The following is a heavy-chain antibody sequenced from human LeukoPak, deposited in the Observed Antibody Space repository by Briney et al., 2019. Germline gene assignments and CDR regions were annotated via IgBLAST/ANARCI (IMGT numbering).Heavy chain of an antibody. CDR1: GFTFSSSA. D-gene: IGHD3-3*01. J-gene: IGHJ3*02. CDR2: IHKNAIT. V-gene: IGHV3-53*01. CDR3: ARVSRIFGVVLPHDAFDI. Sequence: GGSLRLSCAASGFTFSSSAMSWVRQAPGKGLEWVSVIHKNAITYYADPVKGRFTISRDNSKNMLYLQMNSLRAEDTAVYYCARVSRIFGVVLPHDAFDIWGQGTMVTVSS.